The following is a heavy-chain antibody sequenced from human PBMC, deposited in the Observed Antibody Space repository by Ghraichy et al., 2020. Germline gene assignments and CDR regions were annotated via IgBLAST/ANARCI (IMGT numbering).Heavy chain of an antibody. D-gene: IGHD1-1*01. Sequence: GGSLRLSCAASGFTFDDYGMHWVRQVPGKGLEWVSGISWNSGNIGYVDSVKGRFTISRDNAKNSLYLQMNSLRAEDTALYYCVKDRAATTANYYYAMDVWGQGTTFTVSS. V-gene: IGHV3-9*01. CDR2: ISWNSGNI. J-gene: IGHJ6*02. CDR3: VKDRAATTANYYYAMDV. CDR1: GFTFDDYG.